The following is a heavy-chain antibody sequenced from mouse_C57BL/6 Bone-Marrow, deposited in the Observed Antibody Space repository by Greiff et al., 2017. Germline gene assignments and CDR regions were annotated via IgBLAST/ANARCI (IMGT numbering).Heavy chain of an antibody. CDR3: ARRYLGQGEAMDY. CDR2: IDPANGNT. V-gene: IGHV14-3*01. Sequence: VQLQQSVAELVRPGASVKLSCTASGFNIKNTYMHWVKQRPEQGLAWIGRIDPANGNTNSDPQFQGKATLTADTSSNTAYLQHSSLTSEDTAIYYCARRYLGQGEAMDYWGQRASVT. D-gene: IGHD3-3*01. CDR1: GFNIKNTY. J-gene: IGHJ4*01.